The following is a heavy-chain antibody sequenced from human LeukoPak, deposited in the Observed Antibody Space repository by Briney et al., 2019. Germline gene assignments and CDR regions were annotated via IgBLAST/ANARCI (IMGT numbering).Heavy chain of an antibody. J-gene: IGHJ4*02. CDR1: GGSISSSSYY. V-gene: IGHV4-39*01. Sequence: SETLSLTRTVSGGSISSSSYYWGWIRQPPGKGLEWIGSIYYSGSTYYNPSLKSRVTISVDTSKNQFSLKLSSVTAADTAVYYCARTPWYYYDSSGYYWGQGTLVTVSS. D-gene: IGHD3-22*01. CDR2: IYYSGST. CDR3: ARTPWYYYDSSGYY.